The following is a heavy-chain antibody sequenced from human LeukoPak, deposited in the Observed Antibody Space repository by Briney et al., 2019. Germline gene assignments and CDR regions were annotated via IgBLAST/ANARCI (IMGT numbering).Heavy chain of an antibody. Sequence: SQTLSLTCTVSGGSISSGDYYWSWIRQPPGKGLEWIGYIYYSGSTYYNPSLKSRVTISVDASKNQFSLKLSSVAAADTAVYYCARAVVRGAVFDYWGQGTLVTVSS. V-gene: IGHV4-30-4*01. CDR2: IYYSGST. D-gene: IGHD3-10*01. CDR3: ARAVVRGAVFDY. CDR1: GGSISSGDYY. J-gene: IGHJ4*02.